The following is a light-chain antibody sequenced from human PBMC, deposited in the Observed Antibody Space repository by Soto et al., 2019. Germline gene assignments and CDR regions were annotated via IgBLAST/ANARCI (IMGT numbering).Light chain of an antibody. CDR3: HQRQSLPRT. J-gene: IGKJ1*01. CDR2: LAS. CDR1: QAVNTR. Sequence: EIVLAQSPATMSSFPGERVTLSCRASQAVNTRLAWYQHKPGQAPRLLIYLASNRAAGVPARFSGSGSGTDFTLTISDVEPEDFAVYYCHQRQSLPRTVGQGTKVDSK. V-gene: IGKV3-11*01.